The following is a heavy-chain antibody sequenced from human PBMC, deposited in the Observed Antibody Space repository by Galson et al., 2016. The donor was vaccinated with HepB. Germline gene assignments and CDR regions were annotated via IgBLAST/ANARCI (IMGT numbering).Heavy chain of an antibody. J-gene: IGHJ4*02. V-gene: IGHV3-48*02. CDR1: GFTFSSYA. Sequence: SLRLSCAASGFTFSSYAMSWVRQAPGKGLEWVSYISRSTPTMYYADSVKGRFTVSRDNAKNSLYLQMNNLRDEDTAVYYCARDPHALDFWGQGTLVTVSS. CDR2: ISRSTPTM. CDR3: ARDPHALDF.